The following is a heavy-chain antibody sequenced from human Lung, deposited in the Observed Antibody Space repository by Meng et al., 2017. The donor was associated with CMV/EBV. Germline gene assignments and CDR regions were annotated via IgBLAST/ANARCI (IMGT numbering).Heavy chain of an antibody. J-gene: IGHJ3*02. D-gene: IGHD6-19*01. Sequence: GESLKISCAASGFTFSSYAMHWVRQAPGKGLEWVAVISYDGSNKYYADSVKGRFTISRDNSKNTLYLQMNSLRAEDTAVYYCARGEYRIAVAGSAFDIWGQGTMVTV. CDR3: ARGEYRIAVAGSAFDI. CDR2: ISYDGSNK. CDR1: GFTFSSYA. V-gene: IGHV3-30-3*01.